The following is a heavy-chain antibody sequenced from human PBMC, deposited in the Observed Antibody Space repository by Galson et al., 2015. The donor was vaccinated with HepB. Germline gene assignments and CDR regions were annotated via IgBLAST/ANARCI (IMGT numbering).Heavy chain of an antibody. V-gene: IGHV3-7*01. D-gene: IGHD3-3*02. CDR1: GFTFSSYW. CDR3: AINAAFSVYGIPYFYSYTDV. Sequence: SLRLSCAGSGFTFSSYWMTWVRQAPGKGLDWVANIRYDGSEQFYGDSVKGRFTVSRDNAKKSLFLQMNSLSAADSAVYYCAINAAFSVYGIPYFYSYTDVWGRGT. CDR2: IRYDGSEQ. J-gene: IGHJ6*03.